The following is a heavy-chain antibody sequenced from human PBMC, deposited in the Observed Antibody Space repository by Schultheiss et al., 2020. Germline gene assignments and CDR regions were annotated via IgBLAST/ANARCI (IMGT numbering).Heavy chain of an antibody. CDR2: TYYRSKWYN. CDR1: GDSVSSNSAA. Sequence: SETLSLTCAISGDSVSSNSAAWNWIRQSPSRGLEWLGRTYYRSKWYNDYAVSVKSRITINPDTSKNQFSLQLNSVTPEDTAVYYCARLSRISAAGRAVLYGMDVWGQGTTVNVSS. V-gene: IGHV6-1*01. D-gene: IGHD6-13*01. J-gene: IGHJ6*02. CDR3: ARLSRISAAGRAVLYGMDV.